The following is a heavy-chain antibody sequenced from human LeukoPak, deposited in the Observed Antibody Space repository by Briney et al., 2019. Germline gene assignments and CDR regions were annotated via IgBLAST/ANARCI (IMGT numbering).Heavy chain of an antibody. Sequence: GASVKVSCKASGYTFTCYYMHWVRQAPGQGLEWMGWINPNRGGTNYAQKFQGRVTMTRDTSISTAYMELSRLRSDDTAVYYCARGLGYSSGWYGVRSAFDIWGQGTMVTVSS. V-gene: IGHV1-2*02. J-gene: IGHJ3*02. CDR3: ARGLGYSSGWYGVRSAFDI. CDR2: INPNRGGT. D-gene: IGHD6-19*01. CDR1: GYTFTCYY.